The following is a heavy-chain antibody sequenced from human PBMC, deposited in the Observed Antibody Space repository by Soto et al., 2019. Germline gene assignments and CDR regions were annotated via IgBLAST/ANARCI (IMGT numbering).Heavy chain of an antibody. V-gene: IGHV4-61*01. CDR3: ARGGEPLGYYGLDV. CDR1: GGSVRSGNHF. Sequence: SETLSLTCSVSGGSVRSGNHFWNWIRQPPGRRLEWLGYMYYTGVTNYNPSLKSRVSMSVDTSKNQFSLKLTSLTAADTAVYYCARGGEPLGYYGLDVWGQGITVTV. D-gene: IGHD3-10*01. CDR2: MYYTGVT. J-gene: IGHJ6*02.